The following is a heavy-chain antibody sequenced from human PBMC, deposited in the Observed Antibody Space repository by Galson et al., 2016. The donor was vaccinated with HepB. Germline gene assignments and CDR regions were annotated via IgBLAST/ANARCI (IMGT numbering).Heavy chain of an antibody. D-gene: IGHD3-22*01. V-gene: IGHV4-4*02. CDR3: ARFTYYHDSSGYYQDGFDI. CDR1: GGSISSSNW. CDR2: IYHSGAT. J-gene: IGHJ3*02. Sequence: SETLSLTCAVSGGSISSSNWWSWVRQPPGKGLECIGEIYHSGATHYNPSLKSRVTISVDKSKNQFSLELSSLTAADTAVYYCARFTYYHDSSGYYQDGFDIWGQGTKVTVSS.